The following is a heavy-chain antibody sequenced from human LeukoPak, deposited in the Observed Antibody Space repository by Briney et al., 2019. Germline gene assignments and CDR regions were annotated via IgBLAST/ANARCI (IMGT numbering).Heavy chain of an antibody. D-gene: IGHD6-19*01. CDR3: ARDWDSGWDY. J-gene: IGHJ4*02. Sequence: GGSLRLSCAASGFTFSSYWMHWVRHAPGKGLVRVSRINSDGSSTSYADSVKGRFTISRDNAKNTLYLQMNSLRAEDTAVYYCARDWDSGWDYWGQGTLVTVSS. CDR1: GFTFSSYW. V-gene: IGHV3-74*01. CDR2: INSDGSST.